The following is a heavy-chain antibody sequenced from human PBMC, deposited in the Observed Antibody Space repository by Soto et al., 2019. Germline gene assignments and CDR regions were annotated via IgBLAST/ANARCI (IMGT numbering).Heavy chain of an antibody. D-gene: IGHD3-3*01. CDR3: AKDQGAGYDFWSGYPYYFDY. J-gene: IGHJ4*02. Sequence: GGSLRLSCATSGFTFISYAMSWVRQAPGKGLEWVSAISGSGGSTYYADSVKGRFTISRDNSKNTLYLQMNSLRAEDTAVYYCAKDQGAGYDFWSGYPYYFDYWGQGT. CDR2: ISGSGGST. V-gene: IGHV3-23*01. CDR1: GFTFISYA.